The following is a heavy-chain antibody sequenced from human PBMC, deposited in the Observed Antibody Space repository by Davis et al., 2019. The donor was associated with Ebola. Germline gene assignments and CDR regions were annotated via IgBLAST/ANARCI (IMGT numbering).Heavy chain of an antibody. CDR3: ARDDVSYYDSSGYFY. CDR2: ISSSSSYI. CDR1: AFTFSSYS. V-gene: IGHV3-21*01. D-gene: IGHD3-22*01. J-gene: IGHJ4*02. Sequence: SCKASAFTFSSYSMNWVRQAPGRGLEWVSSISSSSSYIYYADSVKGRFTISRDNAKNSLYLQMNSLRAEDTAVYYCARDDVSYYDSSGYFYWGQGTLVTVSS.